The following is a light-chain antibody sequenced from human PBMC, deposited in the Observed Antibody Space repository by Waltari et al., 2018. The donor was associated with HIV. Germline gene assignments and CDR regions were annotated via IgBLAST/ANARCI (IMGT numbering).Light chain of an antibody. J-gene: IGLJ2*01. CDR3: SSYTSSSTLV. CDR2: EVT. V-gene: IGLV2-14*01. Sequence: QSALTQPASVSGSPGPSITISCTGTYSDVGGYNYVSWFQQRPGKAPKLIVYEVTHRPSGVSNRFSASKSGNTASLTISGVQAEDEADYYCSSYTSSSTLVFGGGTKLTVL. CDR1: YSDVGGYNY.